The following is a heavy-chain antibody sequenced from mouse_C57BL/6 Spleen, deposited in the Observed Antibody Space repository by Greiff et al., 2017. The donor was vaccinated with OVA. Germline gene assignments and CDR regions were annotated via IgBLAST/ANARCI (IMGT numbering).Heavy chain of an antibody. D-gene: IGHD2-4*01. J-gene: IGHJ4*01. CDR1: GYTFTSYW. V-gene: IGHV1-50*01. CDR2: IDPSDSYT. Sequence: VQLQQPGAELVKPGASVKLSCKASGYTFTSYWMQWVKQRPGQGLEWIGEIDPSDSYTTYNQKFKDKATLTADKSSSTAYMQTSSLTSEDSAVXYCAMINDDYTGAMDYWGQGTSVTVSS. CDR3: AMINDDYTGAMDY.